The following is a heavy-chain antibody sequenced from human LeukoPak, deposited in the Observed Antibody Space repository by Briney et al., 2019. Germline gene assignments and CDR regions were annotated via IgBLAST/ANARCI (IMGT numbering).Heavy chain of an antibody. Sequence: GGSLRLSCSASGFTFSNFAMSWVRQAPGKGLEWVSAVSSDGINTYYTDSLKGRFTISRDNSKNTVFLQMHSLTAEDTAVYYCAKPFGFLEWLYGGYFDSWGQGTLVTVSS. J-gene: IGHJ4*02. CDR2: VSSDGINT. CDR1: GFTFSNFA. D-gene: IGHD3-3*01. CDR3: AKPFGFLEWLYGGYFDS. V-gene: IGHV3-23*01.